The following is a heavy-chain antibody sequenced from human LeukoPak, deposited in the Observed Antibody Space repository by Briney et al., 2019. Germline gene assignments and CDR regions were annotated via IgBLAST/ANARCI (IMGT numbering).Heavy chain of an antibody. CDR3: ARTFSESYYYYGMDV. D-gene: IGHD1-26*01. CDR2: VYYSGRT. CDR1: GCSISSYY. V-gene: IGHV4-59*01. Sequence: PSETLSLTCTASGCSISSYYWSWIRQPPGKGLEWIGYVYYSGRTNYNPSLKSRVTISVDTSKNQFSLKLSSVTAADTAVYYCARTFSESYYYYGMDVWGQGTTVTVSS. J-gene: IGHJ6*02.